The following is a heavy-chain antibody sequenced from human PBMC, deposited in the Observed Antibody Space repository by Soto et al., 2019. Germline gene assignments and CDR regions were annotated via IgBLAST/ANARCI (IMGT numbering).Heavy chain of an antibody. J-gene: IGHJ4*02. CDR1: GFTFSSYA. CDR3: ARDRAIC. V-gene: IGHV3-30-3*01. Sequence: QVQLVESGGGVVQPGRSLRLSCAASGFTFSSYAMHWVRQAPVKGLEWVAVISYDGINKYYAESVKGRFTISRDNSKNTLYLQMNSLRAEDTAVYYCARDRAICWCQGTLVTVSS. D-gene: IGHD2-2*02. CDR2: ISYDGINK.